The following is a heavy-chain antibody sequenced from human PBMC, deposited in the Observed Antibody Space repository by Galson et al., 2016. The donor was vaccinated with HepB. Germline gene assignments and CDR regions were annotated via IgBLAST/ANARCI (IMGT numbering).Heavy chain of an antibody. D-gene: IGHD4-11*01. CDR3: ARVMSVTDAFDI. Sequence: SLRLSCAASGFTVSSNYMSWVRQAPGKGLECVSVIYSGGSTYYAASVKGRFTISRDNSKNTLYLQTNSLSAEDTAVYYCARVMSVTDAFDIWGQGTMVTVSS. J-gene: IGHJ3*02. V-gene: IGHV3-66*01. CDR1: GFTVSSNY. CDR2: IYSGGST.